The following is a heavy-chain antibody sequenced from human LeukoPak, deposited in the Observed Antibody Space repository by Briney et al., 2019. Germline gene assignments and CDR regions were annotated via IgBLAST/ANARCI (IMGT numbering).Heavy chain of an antibody. CDR3: ARTYCRGGSCHFDY. CDR2: IYYSGTT. V-gene: IGHV4-31*03. CDR1: GGSISSGDFY. D-gene: IGHD2-15*01. J-gene: IGHJ4*02. Sequence: SETLSLTCTVSGGSISSGDFYWSWIRQHPGKGLEWIGYIYYSGTTYYSPSLKSRVTISLDTSKNQFSLKLSSVTAADTAVYYCARTYCRGGSCHFDYWGQGTLVTVSS.